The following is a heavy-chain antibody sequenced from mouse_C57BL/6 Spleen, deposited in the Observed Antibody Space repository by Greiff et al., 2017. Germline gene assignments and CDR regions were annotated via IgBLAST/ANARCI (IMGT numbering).Heavy chain of an antibody. J-gene: IGHJ1*03. CDR1: GFTFSSYA. Sequence: EVQRVESGGGLVKPGGSLKLSCAASGFTFSSYAMSWVRQTPEKRLEWVATISDGGSYTYYPDNVKGRVTISRDNAKNNPYLQMSHLKSEDTAMYCCARGTRDWYFDVWGTGTTVTVSS. CDR2: ISDGGSYT. CDR3: ARGTRDWYFDV. V-gene: IGHV5-4*01.